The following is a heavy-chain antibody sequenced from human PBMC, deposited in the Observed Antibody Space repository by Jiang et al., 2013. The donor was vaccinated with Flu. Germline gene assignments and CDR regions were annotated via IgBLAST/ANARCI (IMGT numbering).Heavy chain of an antibody. Sequence: KPTQTLTLTCTFSGFSLSTSGMCVSWIRQPPGKALEWLALIDWDDDKYYSTSLKTRLTISKDTSKNQVVLTMTNMDPVDTATYYCARNVDFGEPYYYYYGMDVWGQGTTVTVS. CDR2: IDWDDDK. CDR1: GFSLSTSGMC. CDR3: ARNVDFGEPYYYYYGMDV. V-gene: IGHV2-70*01. J-gene: IGHJ6*02. D-gene: IGHD3-3*01.